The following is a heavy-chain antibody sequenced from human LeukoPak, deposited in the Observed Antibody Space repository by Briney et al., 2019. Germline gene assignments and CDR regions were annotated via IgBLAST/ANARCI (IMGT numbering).Heavy chain of an antibody. V-gene: IGHV1-69*06. CDR1: GGTFSSYA. D-gene: IGHD3-22*01. J-gene: IGHJ5*02. CDR2: IIPIFGTA. Sequence: SVKVSCKASGGTFSSYAISWVRQAPGQGLEWMGGIIPIFGTANYAQKFQGRVTITADKSTSTAYMELSSLRSEDTAVYYCARGEAAYYYDSSGYYNWFDPWGQGTLVTVSS. CDR3: ARGEAAYYYDSSGYYNWFDP.